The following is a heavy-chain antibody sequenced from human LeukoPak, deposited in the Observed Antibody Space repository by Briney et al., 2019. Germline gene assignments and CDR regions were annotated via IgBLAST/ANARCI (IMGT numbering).Heavy chain of an antibody. V-gene: IGHV3-30*02. D-gene: IGHD2-2*01. CDR1: GFTFSSYG. J-gene: IGHJ4*02. Sequence: PGGSLRLSCATSGFTFSSYGMHWVPQAPGKGLEWVAFTGSDGSNKYYADSVKGRFTISRDNSKNTVYLQMISLKPEDTAIYYCAKDVFINLGAGLPGDYWGQGTLVTVSS. CDR3: AKDVFINLGAGLPGDY. CDR2: TGSDGSNK.